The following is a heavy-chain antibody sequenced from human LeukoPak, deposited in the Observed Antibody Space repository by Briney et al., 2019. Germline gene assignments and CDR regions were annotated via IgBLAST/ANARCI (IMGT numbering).Heavy chain of an antibody. CDR1: GFTFSSYG. CDR2: ISYDGSIK. D-gene: IGHD4-17*01. CDR3: AIDLYGD. Sequence: GGSLRLSCAASGFTFSSYGMHWVRQAQGKGLEWVAVISYDGSIKHYADSVKDRFTISRDNSKNTLYLQMNSLRSEDTAVYSCAIDLYGDWGQGTLATVSS. J-gene: IGHJ4*02. V-gene: IGHV3-30*03.